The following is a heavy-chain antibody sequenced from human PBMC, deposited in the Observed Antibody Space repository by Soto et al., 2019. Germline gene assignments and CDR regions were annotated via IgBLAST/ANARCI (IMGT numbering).Heavy chain of an antibody. Sequence: QVQLVQSGAEVKKPGSSVKVSCRASGGTFSSYTISWVRQAPGQGLEWMGRIIPILGIANYAQKFQGRVTXTXAKSTSTAYMELSSLRSEDTAVYYCASARGWYNFDYWGQGTLVTVSS. D-gene: IGHD6-19*01. CDR3: ASARGWYNFDY. CDR1: GGTFSSYT. J-gene: IGHJ4*02. V-gene: IGHV1-69*02. CDR2: IIPILGIA.